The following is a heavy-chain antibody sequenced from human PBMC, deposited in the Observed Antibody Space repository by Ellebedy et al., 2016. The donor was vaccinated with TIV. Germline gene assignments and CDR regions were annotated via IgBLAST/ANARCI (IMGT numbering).Heavy chain of an antibody. D-gene: IGHD6-6*01. CDR1: GYSFTSYW. CDR2: IYPGDSDT. Sequence: GGSLRLXXKGSGYSFTSYWIGWVRQMPGKGLEWMGIIYPGDSDTRYSPSFQGQVTISADKSISTAYLQWSSLKASDTAMYYCARRQTSSSVTWFDPWGQGTLVTVSS. V-gene: IGHV5-51*01. J-gene: IGHJ5*02. CDR3: ARRQTSSSVTWFDP.